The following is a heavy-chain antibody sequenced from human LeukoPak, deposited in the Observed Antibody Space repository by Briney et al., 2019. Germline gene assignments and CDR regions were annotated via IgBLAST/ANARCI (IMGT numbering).Heavy chain of an antibody. Sequence: PGGSLRLSCVASGFTFGKYWMSWVRQVPGRGPEWVANVNRDGSETYYLDSVEGRFTISKDNAKNSLYLQMNSLRAEDTALYHCARNNGMDVWGQGTTVIVSS. CDR3: ARNNGMDV. CDR2: VNRDGSET. V-gene: IGHV3-7*03. CDR1: GFTFGKYW. J-gene: IGHJ6*02.